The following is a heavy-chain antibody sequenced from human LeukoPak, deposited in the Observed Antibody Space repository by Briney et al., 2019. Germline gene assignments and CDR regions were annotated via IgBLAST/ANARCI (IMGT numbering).Heavy chain of an antibody. D-gene: IGHD2-2*01. J-gene: IGHJ6*03. CDR3: ATKSWDCSSTSCYYYYYMDV. CDR2: INTDGSST. CDR1: GFTFSSYW. Sequence: GGSLRLSCAASGFTFSSYWMHWVRQAPGKGLVWVSRINTDGSSTSYADSVKGRFTISRDNAKNTLYLQMNSLRAEDTAVYYCATKSWDCSSTSCYYYYYMDVWGKGTAVTVSS. V-gene: IGHV3-74*01.